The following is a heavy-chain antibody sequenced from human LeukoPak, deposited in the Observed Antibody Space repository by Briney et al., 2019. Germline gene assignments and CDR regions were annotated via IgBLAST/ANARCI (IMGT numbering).Heavy chain of an antibody. V-gene: IGHV5-51*01. CDR1: GYSFTSYW. J-gene: IGHJ4*02. Sequence: GESLKISCKGSGYSFTSYWIGWVRQMPGKGLEWMGIIYPGDSDTRYSPSFQGQVTNSDDKSIRPAYLQLSSLEGSDTAMYYCASGGGSGNWFFYWGQGTLVTVSS. CDR3: ASGGGSGNWFFY. CDR2: IYPGDSDT. D-gene: IGHD4-23*01.